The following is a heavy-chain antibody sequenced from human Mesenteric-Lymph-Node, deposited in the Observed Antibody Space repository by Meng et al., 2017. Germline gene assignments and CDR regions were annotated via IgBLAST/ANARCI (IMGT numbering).Heavy chain of an antibody. Sequence: QFQLQQWVAGLLKPSDTLSLTFALYGASFSGYYWSWIRQPPGKGLEWIGEINHSGSTNYNPSLKSRVTISVDTSKNQFSLKLSSVTAADTAVYYCARTIGGADIVVVPAAYYFDYWGQGTLVTVSS. CDR2: INHSGST. J-gene: IGHJ4*02. D-gene: IGHD2-2*01. V-gene: IGHV4-34*01. CDR3: ARTIGGADIVVVPAAYYFDY. CDR1: GASFSGYY.